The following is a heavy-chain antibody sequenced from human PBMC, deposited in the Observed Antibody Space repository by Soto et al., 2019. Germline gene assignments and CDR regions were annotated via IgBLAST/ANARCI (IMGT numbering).Heavy chain of an antibody. D-gene: IGHD4-17*01. CDR2: IWYDGTNE. V-gene: IGHV3-33*01. Sequence: QVQLVESGGGVVQPGRSLRLSCAASGFTFSSDGMHWVRQAPGKGLEWVAVIWYDGTNENYGDSVKGRFTISRDNSKNTLYLQMNSLRAEDTAVYYCARDDYANARAFDIWGQGTRVTVSS. J-gene: IGHJ3*02. CDR3: ARDDYANARAFDI. CDR1: GFTFSSDG.